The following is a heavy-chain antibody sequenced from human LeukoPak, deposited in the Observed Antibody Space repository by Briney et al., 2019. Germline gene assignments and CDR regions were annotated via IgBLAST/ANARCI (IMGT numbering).Heavy chain of an antibody. CDR1: GGSISSGGYY. J-gene: IGHJ4*02. CDR2: IYHSGST. Sequence: PSETLSLTCTVSGGSISSGGYYWSWIWQPPGKGLEWIGYIYHSGSTYYNPSLKSRVTISVDRSKNQFSLKLSSVTAADTAVYYCATRPHYDDFEDYWGQGTLVTVSS. D-gene: IGHD3-3*01. V-gene: IGHV4-30-2*01. CDR3: ATRPHYDDFEDY.